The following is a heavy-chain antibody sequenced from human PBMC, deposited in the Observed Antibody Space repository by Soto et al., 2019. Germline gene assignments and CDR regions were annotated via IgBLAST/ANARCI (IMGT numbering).Heavy chain of an antibody. Sequence: GSLRLSCAASGFTFSDYYMSWIRQAPGKGLEWVSYISSSGSTIYYADSVKGRFTISRDNAKNSLYLQMNSLRAEDTAVYYCARDRRDYDFWSGYNYWGQGTLVTVSS. V-gene: IGHV3-11*01. J-gene: IGHJ4*02. CDR1: GFTFSDYY. CDR3: ARDRRDYDFWSGYNY. CDR2: ISSSGSTI. D-gene: IGHD3-3*01.